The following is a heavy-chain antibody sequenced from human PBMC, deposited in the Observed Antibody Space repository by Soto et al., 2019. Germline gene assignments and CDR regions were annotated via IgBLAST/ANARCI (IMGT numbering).Heavy chain of an antibody. CDR2: ISSSSSYI. Sequence: EVQLVESGGGLVKPGGSLRLSCAASGFTFSSYSINWVRQAPGKGLEWVSSISSSSSYIYYADSVKGRFTISRDNAKNSLYLQMNSLRAEDTAVYYCARDLYYYDSSAYYGYWGQGTLVTVSS. CDR3: ARDLYYYDSSAYYGY. V-gene: IGHV3-21*01. J-gene: IGHJ4*02. D-gene: IGHD3-22*01. CDR1: GFTFSSYS.